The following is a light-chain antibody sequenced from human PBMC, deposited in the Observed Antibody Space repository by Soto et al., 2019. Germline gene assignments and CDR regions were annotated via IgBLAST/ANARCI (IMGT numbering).Light chain of an antibody. V-gene: IGLV1-47*02. Sequence: QPVLTQPPLASGTPGQKVFISCSGSSSNIGGTNYAYWYQQLPGAAPKLLMHSNNLRPSGVPERISGSKFGTAASLAISGLRSEDEAVYYCASWDDRLGAVIFGGGTKLTVL. CDR2: SNN. J-gene: IGLJ2*01. CDR1: SSNIGGTNY. CDR3: ASWDDRLGAVI.